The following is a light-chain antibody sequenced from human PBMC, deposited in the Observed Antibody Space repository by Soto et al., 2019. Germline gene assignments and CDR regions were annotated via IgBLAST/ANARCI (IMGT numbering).Light chain of an antibody. J-gene: IGLJ1*01. Sequence: QSALTQPASVSGSPGQSITISCTGTSSDVGGYNYVSWYQHHPGKAPKLMIYDVSNRPSGVSNRVSGSQSGNTASLIISGLQAEDEDDYYCSSYTSSSTLSTYVFGTGTKLTVL. CDR2: DVS. CDR3: SSYTSSSTLSTYV. CDR1: SSDVGGYNY. V-gene: IGLV2-14*03.